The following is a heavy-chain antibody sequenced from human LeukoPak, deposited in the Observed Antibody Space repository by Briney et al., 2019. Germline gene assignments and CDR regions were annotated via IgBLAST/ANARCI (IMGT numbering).Heavy chain of an antibody. CDR2: IIPIFGTA. CDR1: GGTFSSYA. Sequence: ASVKVSCKASGGTFSSYAISWVRQAPGQGLEWMGGIIPIFGTANYAQKFQGRVTITADESTSTAYMELSSLRSEDTAVYYCARVLNFGVVIMGHNWFDPWGQGTLVTVSS. J-gene: IGHJ5*02. V-gene: IGHV1-69*13. CDR3: ARVLNFGVVIMGHNWFDP. D-gene: IGHD3-3*01.